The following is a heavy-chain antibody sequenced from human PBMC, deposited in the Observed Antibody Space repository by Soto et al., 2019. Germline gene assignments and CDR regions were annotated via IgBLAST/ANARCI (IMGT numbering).Heavy chain of an antibody. V-gene: IGHV1-18*04. CDR2: ISTYNSNT. CDR1: GYTFTNYG. D-gene: IGHD2-21*02. CDR3: ARDERDSCSGGDCFDFDY. J-gene: IGHJ4*02. Sequence: QVQLVQSGGEVKKPGASVKVSCKASGYTFTNYGISWVRQAPGQGLEGLGWISTYNSNTNSAPRLQGRLTMTTDTSTSTAYMELRSLTSDDTAVYYCARDERDSCSGGDCFDFDYWGQGTLVTVSS.